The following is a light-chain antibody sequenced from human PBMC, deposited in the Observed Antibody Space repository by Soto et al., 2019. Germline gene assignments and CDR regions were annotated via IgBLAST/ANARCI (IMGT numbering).Light chain of an antibody. CDR2: GAS. J-gene: IGKJ5*01. Sequence: TVFTQSPGTLSLSPGERATLSCRASQSVNIYLAWYQQKPGQAPRLLIFGASYRATGIPARFSGSGSGTDFTLTISSLEPEDFAVYYCQQRSNWPPAFGQGTRLEIK. V-gene: IGKV3-11*01. CDR1: QSVNIY. CDR3: QQRSNWPPA.